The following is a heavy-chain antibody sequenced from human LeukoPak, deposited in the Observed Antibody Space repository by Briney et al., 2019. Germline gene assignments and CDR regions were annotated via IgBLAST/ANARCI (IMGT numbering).Heavy chain of an antibody. CDR3: ARGGIQVSGIDEFDY. Sequence: GGSLRLSCAASGFTFIDYDMHWVRQVIGRGLEWVSAIGIRGDTHYSGSVKGRFTISRENAESSLYLQMNSLRAEDTAVYYCARGGIQVSGIDEFDYWGQGTLVTVSS. CDR2: IGIRGDT. J-gene: IGHJ4*02. CDR1: GFTFIDYD. D-gene: IGHD6-19*01. V-gene: IGHV3-13*01.